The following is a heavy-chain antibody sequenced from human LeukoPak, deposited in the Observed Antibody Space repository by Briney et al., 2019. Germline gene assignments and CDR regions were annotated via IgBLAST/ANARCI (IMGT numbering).Heavy chain of an antibody. V-gene: IGHV3-7*01. Sequence: PGGSLRLSRAASGFTFSSYWMSWVRQAPGKGLEWVANIKQDGSEKYYVDSVKGRFTISRDNAKNSLYLQMNSLRAEDTAVYYCATCHYDFWSGYYGKVLYFDYWGQGTLVTVSS. CDR1: GFTFSSYW. D-gene: IGHD3-3*01. CDR3: ATCHYDFWSGYYGKVLYFDY. CDR2: IKQDGSEK. J-gene: IGHJ4*02.